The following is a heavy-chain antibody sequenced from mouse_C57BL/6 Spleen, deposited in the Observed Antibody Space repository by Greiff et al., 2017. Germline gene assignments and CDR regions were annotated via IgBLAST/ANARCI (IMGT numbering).Heavy chain of an antibody. CDR1: GYAFSSYW. V-gene: IGHV1-80*01. CDR3: ARREENWDYFDY. D-gene: IGHD4-1*01. Sequence: QVQLQQSGAELVKPGASVKISCKASGYAFSSYWMNWVKQRPGKGLEWIGQIYPGDGDTNYNGKFKGKATLTADKSYSTAYMQLSSLTSEDSAVYFCARREENWDYFDYWGQGTTLTVSS. J-gene: IGHJ2*01. CDR2: IYPGDGDT.